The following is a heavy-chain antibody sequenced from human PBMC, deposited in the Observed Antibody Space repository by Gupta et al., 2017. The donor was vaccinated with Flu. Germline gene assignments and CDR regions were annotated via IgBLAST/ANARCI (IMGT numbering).Heavy chain of an antibody. Sequence: QVTLKESGPVLVKPTETLTLTCTVSGFSLSNARMGVSWIRQPPGKALEWLAHIFSNDEKSYSTSLKSRLTISKDTSKSQVVLTMTNMDPVDTATYYCARIRGVIFGVVTTYWYFDLWGRGTLVTVSS. CDR2: IFSNDEK. CDR3: ARIRGVIFGVVTTYWYFDL. V-gene: IGHV2-26*01. J-gene: IGHJ2*01. D-gene: IGHD3-3*01. CDR1: GFSLSNARMG.